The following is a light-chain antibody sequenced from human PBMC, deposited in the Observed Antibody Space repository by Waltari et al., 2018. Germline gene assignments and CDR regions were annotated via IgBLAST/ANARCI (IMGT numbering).Light chain of an antibody. CDR3: SSYTSSSKRNVV. CDR2: DVS. Sequence: QSALTQPASVSGSPGQSITLSCTGTSSAGGGYNYVSWYQQHPGKAPKLMIYDVSNRPSGVSNRFSGSKSGNTASLTISGLQAEDEADYYCSSYTSSSKRNVVFGGGTKLTVL. J-gene: IGLJ2*01. V-gene: IGLV2-14*03. CDR1: SSAGGGYNY.